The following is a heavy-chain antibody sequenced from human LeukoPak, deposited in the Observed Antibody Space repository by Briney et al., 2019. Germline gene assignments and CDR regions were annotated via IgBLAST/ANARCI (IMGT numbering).Heavy chain of an antibody. J-gene: IGHJ4*02. V-gene: IGHV3-48*04. CDR2: IRSSGTGT. D-gene: IGHD1-7*01. CDR1: GFTFSSFS. CDR3: ARMNYVSSGWGAPFDY. Sequence: GGSLRLSCAASGFTFSSFSMNWVRQAPGKGLEWVSYIRSSGTGTDYTGSVEGRFTISRDNAKDSLYLQMNSLRAGDTAVYYCARMNYVSSGWGAPFDYWGQGTLVTVSS.